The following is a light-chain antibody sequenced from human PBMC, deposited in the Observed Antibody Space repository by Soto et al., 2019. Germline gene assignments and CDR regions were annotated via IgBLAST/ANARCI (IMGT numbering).Light chain of an antibody. Sequence: EIVLTQSPGPLSLSPGERATLSCRASQSVSNNYLAWYQQKPGQAPRLLIYGASNRATGIPDRFSGSGSGTDFTLTISSLQSEDFALYYCQHYNNWPTFGQGTKVDIK. CDR1: QSVSNNY. V-gene: IGKV3-20*01. J-gene: IGKJ1*01. CDR2: GAS. CDR3: QHYNNWPT.